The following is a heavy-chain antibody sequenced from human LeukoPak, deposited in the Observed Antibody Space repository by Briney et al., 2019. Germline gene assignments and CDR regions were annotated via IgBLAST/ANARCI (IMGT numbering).Heavy chain of an antibody. CDR3: AREPVFGVVISFDY. V-gene: IGHV4-59*12. Sequence: LETLSVTCTVSGGSISNYYWSWIRQPPGKGVECIGYIYYSGSTNYNPSLKSRVTISVDTSKNQFSLKLSSVTAADTAVYYCAREPVFGVVISFDYWGQGTLVTVSS. J-gene: IGHJ4*02. CDR1: GGSISNYY. D-gene: IGHD3-3*01. CDR2: IYYSGST.